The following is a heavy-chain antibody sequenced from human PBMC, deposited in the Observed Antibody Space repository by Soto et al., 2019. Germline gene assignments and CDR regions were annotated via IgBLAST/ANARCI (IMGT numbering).Heavy chain of an antibody. Sequence: KPSETLSPTCTVSGGSISSYYWSWIRQPPGKGLEWIGYIYYSGSTNYNPSLKSRVTISVDTSKNQFSLKLSSVTAADTAVYYCARGGYNWNDSPFDPWGQGTLVTVSS. CDR1: GGSISSYY. J-gene: IGHJ5*02. CDR3: ARGGYNWNDSPFDP. D-gene: IGHD1-20*01. CDR2: IYYSGST. V-gene: IGHV4-59*01.